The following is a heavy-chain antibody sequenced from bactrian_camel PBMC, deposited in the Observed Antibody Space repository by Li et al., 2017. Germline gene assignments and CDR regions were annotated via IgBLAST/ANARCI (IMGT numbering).Heavy chain of an antibody. V-gene: IGHV3S6*01. CDR3: ASRVGMCGPNWSKLRFDS. Sequence: VQLVESGGGLVKPGGSLRLSCVASGFTYSVNYMGWFRQAPGKEREGVARIYNSGSGAYYRDSVQGRFSISRDIADHTLYLQMSNLKPEDTALYYCASRVGMCGPNWSKLRFDSRGPGTQVTVS. D-gene: IGHD1*01. CDR2: IYNSGSGA. CDR1: GFTYSVNY. J-gene: IGHJ4*01.